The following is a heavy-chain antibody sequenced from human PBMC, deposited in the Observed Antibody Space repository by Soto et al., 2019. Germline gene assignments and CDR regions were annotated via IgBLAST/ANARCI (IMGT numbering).Heavy chain of an antibody. V-gene: IGHV3-30-3*01. Sequence: GGSLRLSCAASGFTFSSYAMHWVRQAPGKGLEWVAVISYDGSNKYYADSVKGRFTISRDNSKNTLYLQMNSLRAEDTAVYYCARDNDDSYGYRGLDYWGQGT. J-gene: IGHJ4*02. CDR3: ARDNDDSYGYRGLDY. D-gene: IGHD5-18*01. CDR1: GFTFSSYA. CDR2: ISYDGSNK.